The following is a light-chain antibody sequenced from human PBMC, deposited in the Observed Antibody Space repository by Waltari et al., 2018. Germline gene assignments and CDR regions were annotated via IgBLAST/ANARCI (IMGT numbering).Light chain of an antibody. CDR2: KAS. V-gene: IGKV1-5*03. Sequence: DIQMTQSPPTLPASVGDRVTITCRASGSIRGGLAWYQQKPGKAPKRLIHKASTLENGVPSRFSGSGSGTESTLTISGLQPDDFATYYCQQYRSYWTFGPGTKVEIK. CDR1: GSIRGG. J-gene: IGKJ1*01. CDR3: QQYRSYWT.